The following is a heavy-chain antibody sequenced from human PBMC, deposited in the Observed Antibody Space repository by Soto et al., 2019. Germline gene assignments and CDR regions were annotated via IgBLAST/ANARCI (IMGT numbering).Heavy chain of an antibody. V-gene: IGHV4-34*01. CDR3: ARAQYYDFWSGYYRLPNWFDP. CDR1: GGSFSGYY. J-gene: IGHJ5*02. CDR2: INHSGGT. D-gene: IGHD3-3*01. Sequence: SETLSLTCAVYGGSFSGYYWSWIRQPPGKGLEWIGEINHSGGTNYNPSLKSRVTISVDTSKNQFSLKLSSVTAADTAVYYCARAQYYDFWSGYYRLPNWFDPWGQGTLVTVSS.